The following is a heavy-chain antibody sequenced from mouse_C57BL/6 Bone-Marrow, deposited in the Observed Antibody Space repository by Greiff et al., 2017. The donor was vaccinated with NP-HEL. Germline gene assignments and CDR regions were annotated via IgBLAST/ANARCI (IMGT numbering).Heavy chain of an antibody. V-gene: IGHV3-6*01. J-gene: IGHJ2*01. CDR1: GYSITSGYY. D-gene: IGHD1-1*01. CDR2: ISYDGSN. Sequence: EVKLVESGPGLVKPSQSLSLTCSVTGYSITSGYYWNWIRQFPGNKLEWMGYISYDGSNNYNPSLKNRISITRDTSKNQFFLKLNSVTTEDTATYYCARDRLLRSHFDYWGQGTTLTVSS. CDR3: ARDRLLRSHFDY.